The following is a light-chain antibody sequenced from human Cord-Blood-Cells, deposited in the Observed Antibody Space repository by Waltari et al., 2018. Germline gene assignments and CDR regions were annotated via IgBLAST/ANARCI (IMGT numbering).Light chain of an antibody. CDR3: AAWDDSLSGPV. Sequence: QSVLTQPPSASGTPGQRVTISCSGSSSNIGSNHVYWYQPLPGTAPTLLNYRNKQRPSGVPDRFSGSKSGTSASLAISGLRSEDEADYYCAAWDDSLSGPVFGGGTKLTVL. CDR2: RNK. J-gene: IGLJ2*01. V-gene: IGLV1-47*01. CDR1: SSNIGSNH.